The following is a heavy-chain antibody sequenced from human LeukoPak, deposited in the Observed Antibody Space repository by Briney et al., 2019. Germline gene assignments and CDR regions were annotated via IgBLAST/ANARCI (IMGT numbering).Heavy chain of an antibody. CDR1: GFTFSSYA. CDR2: ISSSSGYI. Sequence: GGSLRLSCAASGFTFSSYAMHWVRQAPGEGLEWVSSISSSSGYIYYADSVKGRFTISRDNAKNSLYLQMNSLRAEDTAVYYCASPGPAWPHQYFQHWGQGTLVTVSS. J-gene: IGHJ1*01. V-gene: IGHV3-21*01. D-gene: IGHD5-12*01. CDR3: ASPGPAWPHQYFQH.